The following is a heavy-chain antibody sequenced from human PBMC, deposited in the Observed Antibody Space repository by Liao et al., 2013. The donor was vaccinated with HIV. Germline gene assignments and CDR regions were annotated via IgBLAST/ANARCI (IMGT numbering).Heavy chain of an antibody. CDR1: AGSISSYY. J-gene: IGHJ4*02. Sequence: QVQLQESGPGLVKPSETLSLTCVVSAGSISSYYWSWIRQPPGKGLEYLGHIYSSGSTNYNPSLKSRITISVDTSKNQFSLKLSSVTAADTAVYYCARVGSGMAAFDYWGQGTLVTVSS. V-gene: IGHV4-59*01. D-gene: IGHD1-26*01. CDR3: ARVGSGMAAFDY. CDR2: IYSSGST.